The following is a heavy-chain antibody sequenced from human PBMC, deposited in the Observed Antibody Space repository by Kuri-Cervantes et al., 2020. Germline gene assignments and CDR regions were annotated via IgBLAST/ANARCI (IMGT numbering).Heavy chain of an antibody. D-gene: IGHD2-15*01. CDR3: ARDGRCRGGSGYSP. J-gene: IGHJ5*02. Sequence: SETLSLTCTVSGGSIRSGSNYWSWIRQPAGKGREWIGRIYTSGSTNYNPSPKSRVTMSVDTSKSQFSLKLRSVTAADTAVYYCARDGRCRGGSGYSPWGQGALVTVSS. V-gene: IGHV4-61*02. CDR2: IYTSGST. CDR1: GGSIRSGSNY.